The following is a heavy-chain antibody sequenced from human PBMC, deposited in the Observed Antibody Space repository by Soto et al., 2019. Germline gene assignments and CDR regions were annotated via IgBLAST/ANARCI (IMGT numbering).Heavy chain of an antibody. CDR3: ARDKDLRPTVWAY. J-gene: IGHJ4*02. Sequence: PGESLKISCMTSGYKFTNYWIAWVLPRPWKGLEWVGIIYPGDSDIRYSPSFEGQVTISADRSISTAYLQWGSLKASDTALYYCARDKDLRPTVWAYWGQGIQVTGSA. CDR2: IYPGDSDI. D-gene: IGHD2-15*01. CDR1: GYKFTNYW. V-gene: IGHV5-51*01.